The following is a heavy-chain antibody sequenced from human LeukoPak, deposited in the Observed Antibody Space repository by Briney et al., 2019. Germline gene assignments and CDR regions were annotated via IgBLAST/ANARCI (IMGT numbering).Heavy chain of an antibody. CDR2: ISWNSGII. V-gene: IGHV3-9*01. CDR3: VKDKGPMVRGDGMDV. J-gene: IGHJ6*02. Sequence: PGGSLRLSCAASGFTFDGHAMHWVRQAPGKGLEWVAGISWNSGIIAYADSVKGRFTISRDNAKNSLYLQMNSLRPEDTAMYYCVKDKGPMVRGDGMDVWGQGTAVTASS. CDR1: GFTFDGHA. D-gene: IGHD3-10*01.